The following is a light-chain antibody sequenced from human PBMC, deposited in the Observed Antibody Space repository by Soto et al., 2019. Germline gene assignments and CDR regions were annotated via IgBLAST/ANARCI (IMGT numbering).Light chain of an antibody. Sequence: EIVMTQSPATLSVSPGERATLSCRASQSVSTNLAWYQQKPGQAPRLLIYGASTRATGIPARFSDSGSETEFTLTISSLQSEDFAVYFCQQYNNCPPTFGQGTRLESK. CDR2: GAS. CDR1: QSVSTN. J-gene: IGKJ5*01. V-gene: IGKV3-15*01. CDR3: QQYNNCPPT.